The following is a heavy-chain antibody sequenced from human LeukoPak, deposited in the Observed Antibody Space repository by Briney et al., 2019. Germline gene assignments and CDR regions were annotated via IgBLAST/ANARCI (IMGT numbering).Heavy chain of an antibody. J-gene: IGHJ6*03. Sequence: ASVKVSCKASGYTFTNYYVHWVRQAPGQGLEWMGIINPSGGSTSYPQKFQGRVTMTRDMSTSTVYMELSSLRSEDPAVFYCARSFGASQQYPRSWNYYYMDVWGEGTTVTVSS. V-gene: IGHV1-46*01. CDR2: INPSGGST. CDR3: ARSFGASQQYPRSWNYYYMDV. CDR1: GYTFTNYY. D-gene: IGHD6-13*01.